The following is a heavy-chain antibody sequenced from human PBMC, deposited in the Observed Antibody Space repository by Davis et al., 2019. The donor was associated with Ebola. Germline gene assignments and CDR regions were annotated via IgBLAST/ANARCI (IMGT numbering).Heavy chain of an antibody. D-gene: IGHD4-17*01. CDR2: ISSSGSSI. V-gene: IGHV3-48*03. J-gene: IGHJ6*02. Sequence: GESLKISCAASGFTFSSYEMNWVRQAPGKGLEWILYISSSGSSIYYADSVKGRFTISRDNANNSLYLQMNSLRAEDTAVYYCAGTVTTDLNYYSYGMDVWGQGTTVTVSS. CDR1: GFTFSSYE. CDR3: AGTVTTDLNYYSYGMDV.